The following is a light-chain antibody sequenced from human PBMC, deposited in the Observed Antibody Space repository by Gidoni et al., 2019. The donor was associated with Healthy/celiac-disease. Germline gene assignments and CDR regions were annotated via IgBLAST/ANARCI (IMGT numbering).Light chain of an antibody. J-gene: IGKJ2*01. Sequence: EIVLTQSPGTLSLSPGERATISCRASQSVSSSYLAWYQQKPGQAPRLLIYGASSRATGIPDRFSGSGSGTDFTLTISRLEPEDVAVYYCQQYGSSPRTFGQGTKLEIK. CDR3: QQYGSSPRT. CDR2: GAS. CDR1: QSVSSSY. V-gene: IGKV3-20*01.